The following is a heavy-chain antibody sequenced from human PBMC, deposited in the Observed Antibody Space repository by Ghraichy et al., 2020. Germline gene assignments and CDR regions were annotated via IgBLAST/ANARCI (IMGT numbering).Heavy chain of an antibody. CDR1: GFTFSSYA. CDR3: AKPRHYYYGSGSSFDY. CDR2: ISGSGGST. Sequence: GGSLRLSCAASGFTFSSYAMSWVRQAPGKGLEWVSAISGSGGSTYYADSVKGRFTISRDNSKNTLYLQMNSLRAEDTAVYYCAKPRHYYYGSGSSFDYWGQGTLVTVSS. J-gene: IGHJ4*02. V-gene: IGHV3-23*01. D-gene: IGHD3-10*01.